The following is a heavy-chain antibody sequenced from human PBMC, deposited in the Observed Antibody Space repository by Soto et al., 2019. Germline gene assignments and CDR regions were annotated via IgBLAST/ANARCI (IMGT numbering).Heavy chain of an antibody. D-gene: IGHD3-10*01. J-gene: IGHJ6*02. Sequence: GASVKVSCKASGYTFTGYYMHWVRQAPGQGLEWMGWINPNSGGTNYAQKFQGWVTMTRDTSISTAYMGLSRLRSDDTAVYYCAREPGGGLYGSGSYYNVSYYYYGMDVWGQGTTVTVSS. CDR3: AREPGGGLYGSGSYYNVSYYYYGMDV. CDR1: GYTFTGYY. CDR2: INPNSGGT. V-gene: IGHV1-2*04.